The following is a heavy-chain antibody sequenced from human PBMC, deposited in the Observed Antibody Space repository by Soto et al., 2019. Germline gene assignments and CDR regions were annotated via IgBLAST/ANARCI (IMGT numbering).Heavy chain of an antibody. CDR2: IHYSGST. V-gene: IGHV4-59*01. CDR1: GCSISSYY. D-gene: IGHD6-19*01. CDR3: TRGNGWYYY. J-gene: IGHJ4*02. Sequence: SETLSLTCTVSGCSISSYYWSWIRQPPGKGLEWIGYIHYSGSTNYNPSLKSRVTISVDTSKNQFSLQLSSVTAADTAVYYCTRGNGWYYYWGLGTLVTVS.